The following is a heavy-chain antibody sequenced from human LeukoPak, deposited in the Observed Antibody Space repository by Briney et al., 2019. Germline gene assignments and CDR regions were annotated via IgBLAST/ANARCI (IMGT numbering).Heavy chain of an antibody. CDR2: ISAYNGNT. J-gene: IGHJ4*02. V-gene: IGHV1-18*01. CDR3: ARVHYYYDSSGYYPFDY. D-gene: IGHD3-22*01. CDR1: GYTFTSYG. Sequence: GASVKVSCKASGYTFTSYGISWVRQAPGQGLEWMGWISAYNGNTNYAQKFQGRVTITADKSTSTAYMELSSLRSEDTAVYYCARVHYYYDSSGYYPFDYWGQGTLVTVSS.